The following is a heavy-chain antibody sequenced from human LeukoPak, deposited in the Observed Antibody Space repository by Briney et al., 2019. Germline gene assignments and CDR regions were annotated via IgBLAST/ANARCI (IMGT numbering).Heavy chain of an antibody. D-gene: IGHD6-19*01. V-gene: IGHV4-59*01. CDR3: ARAPPYSSGWYHPKKEPQNYYFDY. Sequence: SEPLPLTCTVPGGSISSYYWSWIRQPPGKGLEWIGYIYYSGSTNYNPSLKSRVTISVDTSKNQFSLKLSSVTAADTAVYYCARAPPYSSGWYHPKKEPQNYYFDYWGQGTLVTVSS. CDR2: IYYSGST. J-gene: IGHJ4*02. CDR1: GGSISSYY.